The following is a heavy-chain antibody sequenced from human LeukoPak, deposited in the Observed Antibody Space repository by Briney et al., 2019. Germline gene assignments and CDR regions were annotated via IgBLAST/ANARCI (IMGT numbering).Heavy chain of an antibody. CDR2: MNPNSGNT. CDR3: ARQKVYGITAAGPAVSYYYYYMDV. D-gene: IGHD6-13*01. J-gene: IGHJ6*03. Sequence: ASVKVSCKASGYTFTSYDINWVRQATGHGLEWMGWMNPNSGNTGYAQKFQGRVTMTRNTSISTAYMGLSSLRSEDTAVYYCARQKVYGITAAGPAVSYYYYYMDVWGKGTTVTISS. V-gene: IGHV1-8*01. CDR1: GYTFTSYD.